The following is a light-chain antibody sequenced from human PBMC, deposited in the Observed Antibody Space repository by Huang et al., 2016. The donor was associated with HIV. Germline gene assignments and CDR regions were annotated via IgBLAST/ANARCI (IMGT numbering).Light chain of an antibody. CDR2: GAT. Sequence: EIVMTQSPATLSVSPGERATLSCRASQSVSSDVAWYQQKLGQAPRLLIYGATIRATGIPARFSGSGSGTEFTLTISSLQSEDLAVYYCQQYNEWPPSTFGQGTKLEIK. CDR3: QQYNEWPPST. V-gene: IGKV3-15*01. J-gene: IGKJ2*02. CDR1: QSVSSD.